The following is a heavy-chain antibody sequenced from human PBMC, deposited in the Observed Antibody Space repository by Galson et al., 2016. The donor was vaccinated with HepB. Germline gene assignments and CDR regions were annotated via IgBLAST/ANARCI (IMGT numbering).Heavy chain of an antibody. CDR1: GFTFSSYG. D-gene: IGHD5-18*01. Sequence: SLRLSCAASGFTFSSYGMHWVRQAPGKGLEWVAVISYDGSNKYYADSVKGRLTISRDNSKNTLYLQMNSLRAEETAVYYCAKDLCPYVDTTMVNCDGMDVWGQGTTVTVSS. V-gene: IGHV3-30*18. CDR2: ISYDGSNK. J-gene: IGHJ6*02. CDR3: AKDLCPYVDTTMVNCDGMDV.